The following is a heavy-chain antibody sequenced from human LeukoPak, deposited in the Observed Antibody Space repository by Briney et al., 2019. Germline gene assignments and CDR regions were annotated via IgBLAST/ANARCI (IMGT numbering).Heavy chain of an antibody. Sequence: GGSLRLSCAASGFTFSSYAMSWVRQAPGKGLEWVSAISGSGGSTHYADSVKGRFTISRDNSKNTLYLQMNSLRAEDTAVYYCAKDKMKWELGDAFDIWGQGTMVTVSS. J-gene: IGHJ3*02. CDR3: AKDKMKWELGDAFDI. D-gene: IGHD1-26*01. CDR2: ISGSGGST. V-gene: IGHV3-23*01. CDR1: GFTFSSYA.